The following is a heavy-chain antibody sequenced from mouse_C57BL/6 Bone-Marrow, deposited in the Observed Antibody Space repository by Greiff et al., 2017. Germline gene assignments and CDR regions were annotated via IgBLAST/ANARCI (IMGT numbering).Heavy chain of an antibody. J-gene: IGHJ4*01. Sequence: EVKLVESGAELVRPGASVKLSCTASGFNIKDDYMHWVKQRPEQGLEWIGWIDPENGDTEYASKFQGKATITADTSSNTAYLQLSSLTSEDTAVYYCTTDSSGYVDYAMDYWGQGTSVTVSS. V-gene: IGHV14-4*01. D-gene: IGHD3-2*02. CDR3: TTDSSGYVDYAMDY. CDR1: GFNIKDDY. CDR2: IDPENGDT.